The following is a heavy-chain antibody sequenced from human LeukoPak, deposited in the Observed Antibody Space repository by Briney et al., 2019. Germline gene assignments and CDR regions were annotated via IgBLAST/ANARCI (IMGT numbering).Heavy chain of an antibody. Sequence: PSQTLSLTCTVSGGSISSGSYYWSWIRQPAGKVLEWIGRIYTSGSTNYNPSLKSRVTISVDTSKNQFSLKLSSVTAADTAVYYCAREGVAYCGGDCYSFRFDPWGQGTLVTVSS. J-gene: IGHJ5*02. D-gene: IGHD2-21*02. V-gene: IGHV4-61*02. CDR1: GGSISSGSYY. CDR3: AREGVAYCGGDCYSFRFDP. CDR2: IYTSGST.